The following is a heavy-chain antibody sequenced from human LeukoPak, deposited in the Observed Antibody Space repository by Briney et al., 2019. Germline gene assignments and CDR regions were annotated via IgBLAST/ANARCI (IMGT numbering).Heavy chain of an antibody. V-gene: IGHV3-15*01. D-gene: IGHD3-22*01. CDR3: TTDVTQRWLLLSGAAFDI. CDR1: GFTFSNAW. CDR2: IKSKTDGGTT. Sequence: GGSLRLSCAASGFTFSNAWMSWVRQAPGKGLEWVGRIKSKTDGGTTDYAAPVKGRFTISRDDSKNTLYLQVNSLKTEDTAVYYCTTDVTQRWLLLSGAAFDIWGQGTMVTVSS. J-gene: IGHJ3*02.